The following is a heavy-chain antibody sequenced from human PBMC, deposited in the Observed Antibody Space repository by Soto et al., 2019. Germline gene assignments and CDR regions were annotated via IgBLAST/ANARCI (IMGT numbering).Heavy chain of an antibody. Sequence: EVQLVESGGGLVKPGGSLRLSCAASGFTFSSYSMNWVRQAPGKGLEWVSSISSSSSYIYYADSVKGRFTISRDNAKNSLSLQMNSLRAEDTAVYYCARPFYDFWSGYYSMGILDWGQGTLVTVSS. CDR1: GFTFSSYS. V-gene: IGHV3-21*01. CDR2: ISSSSSYI. CDR3: ARPFYDFWSGYYSMGILD. J-gene: IGHJ4*02. D-gene: IGHD3-3*01.